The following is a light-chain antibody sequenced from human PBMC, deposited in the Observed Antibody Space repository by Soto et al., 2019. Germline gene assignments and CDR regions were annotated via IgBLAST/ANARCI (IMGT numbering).Light chain of an antibody. Sequence: SALTQPASVSGSPGQSITIYCTGNSFKNVSWYQQHPGQAPTLLIYDVSYRPSGISHRFSGSESAYTASLTISGLQAEDEADYYCSSYSFTTALDVFGAGTKLTVL. CDR2: DVS. CDR3: SSYSFTTALDV. J-gene: IGLJ2*01. V-gene: IGLV2-14*03. CDR1: SFKN.